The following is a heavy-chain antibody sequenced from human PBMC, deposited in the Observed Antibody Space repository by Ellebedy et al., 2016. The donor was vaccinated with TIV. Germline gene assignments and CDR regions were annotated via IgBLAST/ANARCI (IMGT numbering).Heavy chain of an antibody. J-gene: IGHJ6*02. CDR3: AREGGAYYSGSGSYHNAGGYYYGMDV. V-gene: IGHV1-18*01. CDR2: ISAYNANI. CDR1: GGTFSSYA. D-gene: IGHD3-10*01. Sequence: AASVKVSCKASGGTFSSYAISWVRQPPGQGLEWMGWISAYNANINYAQKVQGRVTMTTDTSTSTAYMELRSLGSDDTAVYYCAREGGAYYSGSGSYHNAGGYYYGMDVWGQGTTVTVSS.